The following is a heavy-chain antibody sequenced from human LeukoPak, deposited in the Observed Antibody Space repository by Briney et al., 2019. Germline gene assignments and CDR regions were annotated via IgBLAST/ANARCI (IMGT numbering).Heavy chain of an antibody. CDR2: IWSDGSNK. V-gene: IGHV3-33*01. J-gene: IGHJ4*02. CDR3: ARDARGGSYPLCTDY. D-gene: IGHD1-26*01. CDR1: GFTFSSYG. Sequence: GGSLRLSCAASGFTFSSYGMHWVCQAPGKGLEWVAVIWSDGSNKYYADSVKGRFTISRDNSKNTLYLQMNSLRAEDTAVYYCARDARGGSYPLCTDYWGQGTLVTVSS.